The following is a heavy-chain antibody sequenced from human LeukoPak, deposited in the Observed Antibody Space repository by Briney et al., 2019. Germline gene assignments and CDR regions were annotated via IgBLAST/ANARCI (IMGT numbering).Heavy chain of an antibody. CDR1: GYTLTSYV. CDR3: ARDPAHSSSYGY. V-gene: IGHV1-18*04. Sequence: GAVTVSCKSSGYTLTSYVISWVRPAPGRGLEGMGWISAYNGNTNYAQKLQGRATTTTATSTRTAYLELRSLRSEATAVYYCARDPAHSSSYGYCGQGSLLTVSS. CDR2: ISAYNGNT. D-gene: IGHD6-13*01. J-gene: IGHJ4*02.